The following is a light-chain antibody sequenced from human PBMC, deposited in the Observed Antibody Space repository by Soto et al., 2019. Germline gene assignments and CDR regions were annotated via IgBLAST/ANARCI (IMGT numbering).Light chain of an antibody. CDR2: RNN. CDR1: SSNIGSNY. J-gene: IGLJ7*01. V-gene: IGLV1-47*01. Sequence: QSVLTQPPSASGTPGQRVTISCSGSSSNIGSNYVYWYQQLPGTAPKLLIYRNNQRPSGVPDRFSGAKSGTSASLAISGIRSEDEADYYCAAWDDSLSGPVFGGGTQLTVL. CDR3: AAWDDSLSGPV.